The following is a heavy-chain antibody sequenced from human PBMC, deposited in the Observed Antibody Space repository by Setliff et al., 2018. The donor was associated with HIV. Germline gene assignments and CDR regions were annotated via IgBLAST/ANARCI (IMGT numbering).Heavy chain of an antibody. CDR2: LSYDGNHY. CDR1: GFAFVSYA. V-gene: IGHV3-30*14. J-gene: IGHJ4*02. CDR3: AKDFATVVGAMEYYFDY. Sequence: GGSLRLSCAASGFAFVSYAMHWVRQAPGKGLEWVAVLSYDGNHYYYADSVKGRFSISRDNSKNTLFLQMNNLRPEDTAVYYCAKDFATVVGAMEYYFDYWGQGTLVTVSS. D-gene: IGHD1-26*01.